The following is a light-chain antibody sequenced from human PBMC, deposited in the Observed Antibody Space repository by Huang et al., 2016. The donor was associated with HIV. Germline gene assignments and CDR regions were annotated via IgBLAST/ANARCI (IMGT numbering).Light chain of an antibody. V-gene: IGKV3-20*01. CDR2: GAA. Sequence: EIVLTQSPGTLSLSPGERATLSCRASPSVSSSYLAWYQQKPGQAPMLLLYGAASRATGIPDRFSCSGSGTDFTLTISRLEPEDFAVYYCQQYGSSSTWTFGQGTKVEIK. CDR3: QQYGSSSTWT. J-gene: IGKJ1*01. CDR1: PSVSSSY.